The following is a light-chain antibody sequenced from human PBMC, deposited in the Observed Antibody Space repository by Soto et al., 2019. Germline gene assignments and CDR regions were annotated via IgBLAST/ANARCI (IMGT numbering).Light chain of an antibody. Sequence: DIQMTQSPSTLSASVGDRVTITCRASQSISSWLAWYQKKPGKAPNLLIYKTSSLESGVPSRFSGSGSGTEFTLTVNSLQPEDFATYYCQQYDSYPLTFGGGTKVDIK. CDR1: QSISSW. J-gene: IGKJ4*01. CDR2: KTS. CDR3: QQYDSYPLT. V-gene: IGKV1-5*03.